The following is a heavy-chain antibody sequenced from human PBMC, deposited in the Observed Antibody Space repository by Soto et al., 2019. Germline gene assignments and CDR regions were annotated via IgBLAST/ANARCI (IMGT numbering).Heavy chain of an antibody. V-gene: IGHV4-59*01. CDR1: GGSISSYY. D-gene: IGHD3-9*01. J-gene: IGHJ4*02. CDR2: IYYSGST. CDR3: ARVYYDILTGYYYFDY. Sequence: XETLSLPCTVSGGSISSYYWSWIRQPPGKGLEWIGYIYYSGSTNYNPSLKSRVTISVDTSKNQFSLKLSSVTAADTAVYYCARVYYDILTGYYYFDYWGQGTLVTVSS.